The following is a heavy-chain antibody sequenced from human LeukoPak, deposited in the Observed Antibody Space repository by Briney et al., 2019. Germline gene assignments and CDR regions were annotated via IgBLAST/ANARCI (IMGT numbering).Heavy chain of an antibody. CDR3: ARRAGAYSHPYDY. D-gene: IGHD4/OR15-4a*01. Sequence: ASVNVSCKASGYTFTTYYMHWVRQAPGQGLEWVVIINPSGGSTSYAQKFQGRVTMTRDTATSTVYMELSSLRSEATAVYYCARRAGAYSHPYDYWGQGTLVTVSS. CDR1: GYTFTTYY. J-gene: IGHJ4*02. V-gene: IGHV1-46*01. CDR2: INPSGGST.